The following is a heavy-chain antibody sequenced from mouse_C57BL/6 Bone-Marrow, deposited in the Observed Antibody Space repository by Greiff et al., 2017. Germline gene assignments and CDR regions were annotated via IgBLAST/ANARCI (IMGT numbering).Heavy chain of an antibody. J-gene: IGHJ4*01. D-gene: IGHD6-1*01. CDR3: ARSLRYSRYAMDY. CDR1: GYTFTNYW. Sequence: VQLQQSGAELVRPGTSVKMSCKASGYTFTNYWIGWAKQRPGHGLEWIGDIYPGGGYTNYNEKFKGKATLTADKSSSTAYMQFSSLTSEDSAIYYCARSLRYSRYAMDYWGQGTSVTVSS. V-gene: IGHV1-63*01. CDR2: IYPGGGYT.